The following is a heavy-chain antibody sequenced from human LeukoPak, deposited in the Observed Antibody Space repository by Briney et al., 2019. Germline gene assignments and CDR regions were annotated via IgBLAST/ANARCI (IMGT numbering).Heavy chain of an antibody. CDR3: AKPKSSYYDGSGYYYDY. CDR2: FDPEDGKT. J-gene: IGHJ4*02. D-gene: IGHD3-22*01. CDR1: GYTLTDLS. Sequence: GASVKVSCKASGYTLTDLSMHWVRQAPGKGPEWMGGFDPEDGKTIYAQKFQVRVTMTEDPSTDTAYMELSSLRSEDTAVYYCAKPKSSYYDGSGYYYDYWGQGTLVTVSS. V-gene: IGHV1-24*01.